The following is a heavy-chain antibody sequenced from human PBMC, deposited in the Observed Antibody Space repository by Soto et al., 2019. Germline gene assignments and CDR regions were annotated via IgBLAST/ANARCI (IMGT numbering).Heavy chain of an antibody. CDR3: ARGLRFLDSWFDP. CDR2: IYYSGST. CDR1: SGCISSGGYY. J-gene: IGHJ5*02. D-gene: IGHD3-3*01. Sequence: ALSVKCVVFSGCISSGGYYWSWIRQHPGKGLEWIGYIYYSGSTYYNPSLKSRVTISVDTSKNQFSLKLSSVTAADTAVYYCARGLRFLDSWFDPWGQGTLVTVSS. V-gene: IGHV4-31*11.